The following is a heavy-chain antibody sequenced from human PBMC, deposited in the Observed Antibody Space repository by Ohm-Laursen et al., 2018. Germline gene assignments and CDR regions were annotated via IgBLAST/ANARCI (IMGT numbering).Heavy chain of an antibody. CDR2: MYSSGST. CDR3: ARGYYGRGDS. V-gene: IGHV4-4*07. D-gene: IGHD3-10*01. Sequence: GTLSLTCDVSGGSISNYYWSWIRQPAEKGLEWVGRMYSSGSTNYNPSLKSRVTMSFDTSKNQFSLKLSSVTAADTAVYYCARGYYGRGDSWGQGTLVTVSS. CDR1: GGSISNYY. J-gene: IGHJ4*02.